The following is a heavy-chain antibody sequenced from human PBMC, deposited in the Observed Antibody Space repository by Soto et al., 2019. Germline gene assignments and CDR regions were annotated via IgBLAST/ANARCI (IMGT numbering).Heavy chain of an antibody. J-gene: IGHJ6*02. CDR3: ARSSGSGYSYVYYYYYGMDV. D-gene: IGHD5-18*01. V-gene: IGHV6-1*01. CDR1: GDSVSSNSAA. CDR2: TYYRSKWYN. Sequence: SQTLSLTCAISGDSVSSNSAAWNWIRQSPSRGLEWLGRTYYRSKWYNDYAVSVKSRITINPDTSKNQFSLQLNSVTPEDTAVYYCARSSGSGYSYVYYYYYGMDVWGQGTTVSVYS.